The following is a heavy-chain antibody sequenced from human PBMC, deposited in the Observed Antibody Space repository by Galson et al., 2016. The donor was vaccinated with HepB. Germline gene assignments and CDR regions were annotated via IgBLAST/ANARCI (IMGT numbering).Heavy chain of an antibody. Sequence: SLRLSCAASGFTFSSYSMNWVRRAPGKGLEWVSYISSASSTIYYADSVKGRFTISRDNAKNSLYLQMNSLRDEDTAVYYCAREKTATIDYWGLGTLVTVSP. CDR2: ISSASSTI. D-gene: IGHD5-18*01. V-gene: IGHV3-48*02. CDR3: AREKTATIDY. CDR1: GFTFSSYS. J-gene: IGHJ4*02.